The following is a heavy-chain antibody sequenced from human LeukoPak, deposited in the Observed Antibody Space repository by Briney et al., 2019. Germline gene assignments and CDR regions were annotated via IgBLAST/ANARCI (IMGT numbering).Heavy chain of an antibody. CDR2: IYYSGST. V-gene: IGHV4-31*03. D-gene: IGHD5-18*01. CDR3: ARATADTAMEYYFDY. J-gene: IGHJ4*02. Sequence: SQTLSLTCTVSGGSISSGGYYWSWIRQHPGKGLEWIGYIYYSGSTYYNPSIKSRVTISVDTSKNQFSLKLSTVTAADTAVYYCARATADTAMEYYFDYWGQGTLVTVSS. CDR1: GGSISSGGYY.